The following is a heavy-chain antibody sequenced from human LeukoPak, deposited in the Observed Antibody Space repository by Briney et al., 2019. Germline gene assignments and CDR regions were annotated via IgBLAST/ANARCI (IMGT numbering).Heavy chain of an antibody. V-gene: IGHV3-30*18. CDR2: ISYDGSNK. CDR1: GFTFSSYG. J-gene: IGHJ4*02. D-gene: IGHD6-13*01. CDR3: AKGPYSSSWYDY. Sequence: GGSLSLSCAASGFTFSSYGMHWVRQAPGKGLEWVAVISYDGSNKYYADSVKGRFTISRDNSKNTLYLQMNSLRAEDTAVYYCAKGPYSSSWYDYWGQGTLVTVSS.